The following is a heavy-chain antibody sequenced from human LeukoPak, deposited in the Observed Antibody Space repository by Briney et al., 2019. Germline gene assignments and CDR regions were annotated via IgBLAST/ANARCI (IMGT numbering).Heavy chain of an antibody. CDR3: ARAYDFWSGPTNYFDY. Sequence: SVKVSCKASGGTFSSYAISWVRQAPGQGLEWMGGIIPIFGTANYAQKSQGRVTITADESTSTAYMELSSLRSEDTAVYYCARAYDFWSGPTNYFDYWGQGTLVTVSS. D-gene: IGHD3-3*01. CDR1: GGTFSSYA. CDR2: IIPIFGTA. J-gene: IGHJ4*02. V-gene: IGHV1-69*13.